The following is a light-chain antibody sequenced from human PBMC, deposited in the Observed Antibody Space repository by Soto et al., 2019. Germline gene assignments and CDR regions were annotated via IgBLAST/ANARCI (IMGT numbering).Light chain of an antibody. V-gene: IGKV1-39*01. Sequence: IPMTPFSSTLPASVVDRLTITCRASQSISSYLNWYQQKPGKAPKLLIYAASSLQSGVPSRFSGSGSGTDFTLTISSLQPEDFATYYCQQSYSTPITFGQGTRLEIK. J-gene: IGKJ5*01. CDR3: QQSYSTPIT. CDR1: QSISSY. CDR2: AAS.